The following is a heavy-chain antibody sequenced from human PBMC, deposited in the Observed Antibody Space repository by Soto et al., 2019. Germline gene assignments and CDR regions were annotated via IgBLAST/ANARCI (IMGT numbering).Heavy chain of an antibody. CDR2: INHSGST. CDR1: GGSFSGYY. D-gene: IGHD6-6*01. Sequence: SETLSLTCAVYGGSFSGYYWSWIRQPPGKGLEWIGEINHSGSTNYNPSLKSRVTISVDTSKNQFSLKLSSVTAADTAVYYCARLPQQYRSIAARRGPYYMDVWGKGTTVTVSS. CDR3: ARLPQQYRSIAARRGPYYMDV. J-gene: IGHJ6*03. V-gene: IGHV4-34*01.